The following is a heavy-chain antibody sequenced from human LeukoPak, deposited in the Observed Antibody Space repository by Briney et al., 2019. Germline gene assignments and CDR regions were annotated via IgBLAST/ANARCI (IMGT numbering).Heavy chain of an antibody. D-gene: IGHD2-8*02. J-gene: IGHJ4*02. V-gene: IGHV3-23*01. Sequence: GGSLRLSCAASGFTFTNYAMTWVRQAPGKGLEWVSIISGGGTSTYYADSVKGRFTISRDNSKNTLYLQMNSLRAEDTAVYYCAKEWGMILSWFGEFDYWGQGTLVSVSS. CDR3: AKEWGMILSWFGEFDY. CDR2: ISGGGTST. CDR1: GFTFTNYA.